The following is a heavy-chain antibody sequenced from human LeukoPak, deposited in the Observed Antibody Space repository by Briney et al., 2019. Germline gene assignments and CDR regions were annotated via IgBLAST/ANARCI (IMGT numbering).Heavy chain of an antibody. V-gene: IGHV1-46*01. J-gene: IGHJ4*02. CDR2: INPSGGST. D-gene: IGHD3-10*01. CDR1: VYIFTNYY. CDR3: ARDHGSAYYRAPRH. Sequence: GSSVKVSCKASVYIFTNYYMYWVRHAPGQGLEWMGTINPSGGSTTYAQKFQGRVTMTRDTSTSTVYMELSSLRSEDTAVYYCARDHGSAYYRAPRHWGQGTLVTVSS.